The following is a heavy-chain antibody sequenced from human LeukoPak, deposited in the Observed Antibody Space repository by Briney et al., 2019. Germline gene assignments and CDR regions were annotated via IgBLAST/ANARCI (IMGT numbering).Heavy chain of an antibody. Sequence: PGGSLRLSCAASGFTFSDYYMSWIRQPPGKGLEWIGEINHSGSTNYNPSLKSRVTISVDTSKNQFSLKLSSVTAADTAVYYCASIAVPAAIRRPSAFDIWGQGTMVTVSS. J-gene: IGHJ3*02. CDR1: GFTFSDYY. CDR3: ASIAVPAAIRRPSAFDI. D-gene: IGHD2-2*01. CDR2: INHSGST. V-gene: IGHV4-34*01.